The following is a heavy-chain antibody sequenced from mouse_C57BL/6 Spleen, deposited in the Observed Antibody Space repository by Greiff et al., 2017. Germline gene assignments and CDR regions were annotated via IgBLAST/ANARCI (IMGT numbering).Heavy chain of an antibody. CDR1: GYSFTGYY. CDR2: INPSTGGT. CDR3: ARREDGSFFAY. V-gene: IGHV1-42*01. J-gene: IGHJ3*01. Sequence: EVQLQQSGPELVKPGASVKISCKASGYSFTGYYMNWVKQSPEKSLEWIGEINPSTGGTTYNQKFKAKATLTVDKSSSTAYMQLKSLTSEDSAVYYCARREDGSFFAYWGQGTLVTVSA. D-gene: IGHD1-1*01.